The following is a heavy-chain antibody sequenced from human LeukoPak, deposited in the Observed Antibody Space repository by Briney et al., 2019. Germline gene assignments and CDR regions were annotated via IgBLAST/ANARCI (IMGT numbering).Heavy chain of an antibody. CDR1: GFTFSSYW. J-gene: IGHJ4*02. V-gene: IGHV3-7*01. CDR2: IKQDGSEK. CDR3: ARAIGGSASY. D-gene: IGHD3-10*01. Sequence: GGSLRLSCAASGFTFSSYWMNWVRQAPDKGLEWVANIKQDGSEKNYVDSVKGRFTISRDNAKNSLFLQMNSLRAEDTAVYYCARAIGGSASYWGQGTLVTVSS.